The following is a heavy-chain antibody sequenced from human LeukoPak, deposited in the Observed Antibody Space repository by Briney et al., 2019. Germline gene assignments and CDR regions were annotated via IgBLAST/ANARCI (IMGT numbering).Heavy chain of an antibody. V-gene: IGHV3-30*18. D-gene: IGHD6-6*01. Sequence: GGSLRLSCAASGFTFSSYGMHWVRQAPGKGLEWVAFISYDGSNKYYADSVRGRFTISRDNSKNTLYLQMNSLRAEGTAVYYCAKSRDSSSSPFDYWGQGTLVTVSS. CDR3: AKSRDSSSSPFDY. CDR2: ISYDGSNK. CDR1: GFTFSSYG. J-gene: IGHJ4*02.